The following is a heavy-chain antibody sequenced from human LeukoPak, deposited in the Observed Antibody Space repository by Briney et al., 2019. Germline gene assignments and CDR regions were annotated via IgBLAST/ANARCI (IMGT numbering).Heavy chain of an antibody. V-gene: IGHV3-21*04. CDR1: GFTFSSYS. CDR2: ISSGSSYL. J-gene: IGHJ4*02. Sequence: PGGSLRLSCAASGFTFSSYSMNWVRQAPGKGLEWVSSISSGSSYLYYADSVKGRFTISRDNAKNSLYLQMNSLRAEDTAVYYCAKGAPGYSSSWSRDDYWGQGTLVTVSS. CDR3: AKGAPGYSSSWSRDDY. D-gene: IGHD6-13*01.